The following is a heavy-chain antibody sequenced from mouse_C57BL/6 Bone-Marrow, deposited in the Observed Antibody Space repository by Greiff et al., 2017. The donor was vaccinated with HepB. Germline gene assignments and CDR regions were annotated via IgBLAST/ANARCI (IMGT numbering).Heavy chain of an antibody. CDR1: GFTFTDYY. J-gene: IGHJ1*03. CDR2: IRNKANGYTT. D-gene: IGHD1-1*01. V-gene: IGHV7-3*01. Sequence: EVKLVESGGGLVQPGGSLSLSCAASGFTFTDYYMSWVRQPPGKALEWLGFIRNKANGYTTEYSASVKGRFTISRDNSPSILYLQMNALRAEDSATYYCARYKVAPSYWYFDVWGTGTTVTVSS. CDR3: ARYKVAPSYWYFDV.